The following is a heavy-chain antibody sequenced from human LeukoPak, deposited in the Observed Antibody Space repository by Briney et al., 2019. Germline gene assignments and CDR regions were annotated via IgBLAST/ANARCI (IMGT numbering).Heavy chain of an antibody. Sequence: ASVKVSCKASGGTFSSYAISWVRQAPGQGLERMGGIIPIFGTANYAQKFQGRVTITADESTNTAYMELSSLRSEDTAVYYCARPHPGSSGYYFDYWGQGTLVTVSS. V-gene: IGHV1-69*13. D-gene: IGHD3-22*01. J-gene: IGHJ4*02. CDR3: ARPHPGSSGYYFDY. CDR2: IIPIFGTA. CDR1: GGTFSSYA.